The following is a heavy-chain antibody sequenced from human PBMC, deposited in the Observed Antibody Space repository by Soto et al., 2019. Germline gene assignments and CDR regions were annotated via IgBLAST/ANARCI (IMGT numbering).Heavy chain of an antibody. Sequence: PSETLSLTCTVSGGSISSGGYYWSWIRQHPGKGLEWIGYIYYSGSTYYNPSLKGRVTISVDTSKNQFSLKLSSVTAADTAVYYCARASGLYDMLTGPEYYYYGMDVWGQGTTVTVSS. CDR1: GGSISSGGYY. J-gene: IGHJ6*01. D-gene: IGHD3-9*01. V-gene: IGHV4-31*03. CDR3: ARASGLYDMLTGPEYYYYGMDV. CDR2: IYYSGST.